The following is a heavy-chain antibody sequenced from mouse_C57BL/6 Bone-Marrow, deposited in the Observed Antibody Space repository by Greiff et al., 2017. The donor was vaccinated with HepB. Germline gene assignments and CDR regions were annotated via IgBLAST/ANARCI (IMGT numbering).Heavy chain of an antibody. Sequence: VQLQQPGAELVKPGASVKMSCKASGYTFTSYWITWVKQRPGQGLEWIGDIYPGSGSTNYNEKFKRKATLTVDTSSSNAYMQLSSLTSEDSAVYYCARSRWSFAYWGQGTLVTVSA. CDR2: IYPGSGST. CDR1: GYTFTSYW. D-gene: IGHD2-3*01. CDR3: ARSRWSFAY. J-gene: IGHJ3*01. V-gene: IGHV1-55*01.